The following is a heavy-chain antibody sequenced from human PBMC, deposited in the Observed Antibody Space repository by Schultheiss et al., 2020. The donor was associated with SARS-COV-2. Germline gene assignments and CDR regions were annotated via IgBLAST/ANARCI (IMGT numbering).Heavy chain of an antibody. CDR1: GYSFTSYW. Sequence: GEFLKISCKGSGYSFTSYWIGWVRQMPGKGLEWMGIIYPGDSDTRYSPSFQGQVTISADKSISTAYLQWSSLKASDTAMYYCARGTTGYYYYYYMDVWGKGTTVTVSS. V-gene: IGHV5-51*01. CDR2: IYPGDSDT. D-gene: IGHD1-1*01. CDR3: ARGTTGYYYYYYMDV. J-gene: IGHJ6*03.